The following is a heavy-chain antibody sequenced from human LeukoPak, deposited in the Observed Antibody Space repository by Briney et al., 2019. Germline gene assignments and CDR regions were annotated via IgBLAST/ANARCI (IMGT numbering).Heavy chain of an antibody. V-gene: IGHV3-23*01. CDR1: GFTFSRYG. CDR2: ISGSGDIT. D-gene: IGHD3-10*01. Sequence: GGTLRLSCAASGFTFSRYGMGWVRQAPGKGLEWVSAISGSGDITYYADSVKGRFTISRDNSKNTLYLQMNSLRAEDTAVYYCASILLWFVYDYWGQGTLVTVSS. CDR3: ASILLWFVYDY. J-gene: IGHJ4*02.